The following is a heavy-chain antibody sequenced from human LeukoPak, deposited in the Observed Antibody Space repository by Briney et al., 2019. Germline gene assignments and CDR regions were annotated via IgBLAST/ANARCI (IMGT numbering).Heavy chain of an antibody. J-gene: IGHJ4*02. CDR3: ARETSGYHDY. CDR1: GGSISSYY. Sequence: ASETLSLTCTVSGGSISSYYWSWIRQPPGKGLEWIGYIYYSGSTNYNPSLKSRVTISVDTSKNQFSLKLSSVTAADTAVYYCARETSGYHDYWGQGTLVTVSS. V-gene: IGHV4-59*01. CDR2: IYYSGST. D-gene: IGHD3-3*01.